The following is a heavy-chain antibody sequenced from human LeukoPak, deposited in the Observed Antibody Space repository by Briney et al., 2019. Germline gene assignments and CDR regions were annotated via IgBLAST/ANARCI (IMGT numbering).Heavy chain of an antibody. CDR3: ARDSHHTFGGPIGFDP. Sequence: ASVKVSCKASGYTFTSYAMQWVRQAPGQRLEWMGRINAGNGNTKYSQKFQGRVTITRDTSASTAYMELSSLRSEDTAVYYCARDSHHTFGGPIGFDPWGQGTLVTVSS. D-gene: IGHD3-16*01. CDR2: INAGNGNT. J-gene: IGHJ5*02. CDR1: GYTFTSYA. V-gene: IGHV1-3*01.